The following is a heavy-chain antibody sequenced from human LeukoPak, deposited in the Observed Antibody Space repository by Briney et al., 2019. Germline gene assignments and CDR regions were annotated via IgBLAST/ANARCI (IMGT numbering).Heavy chain of an antibody. CDR2: ISAYNGNT. Sequence: GASVKVSCKASGYTFTSYGISWVRQAPGQGLEWMGWISAYNGNTNYAQKLQGRVTMTTDTSTSTAYMELRSLRSDDTAVYYCARDKAVTTEVTQHFQHRGQGTLVTVSS. CDR1: GYTFTSYG. J-gene: IGHJ1*01. D-gene: IGHD4-23*01. V-gene: IGHV1-18*01. CDR3: ARDKAVTTEVTQHFQH.